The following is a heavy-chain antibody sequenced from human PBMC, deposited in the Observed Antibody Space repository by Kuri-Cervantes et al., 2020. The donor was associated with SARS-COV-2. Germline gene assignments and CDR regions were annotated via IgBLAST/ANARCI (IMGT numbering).Heavy chain of an antibody. D-gene: IGHD2-2*01. CDR3: ASDVWGDCSRTSCYPEVAFDI. CDR2: ISAYNGNT. Sequence: ASVKVSCKASGYTFTSYGISWVRQAPGQGLEWMGWISAYNGNTNYAQKLQGRVNMTTDTSTSTAYMELRSLRSDDTAVYYCASDVWGDCSRTSCYPEVAFDIWGQGTMVTVSS. CDR1: GYTFTSYG. V-gene: IGHV1-18*01. J-gene: IGHJ3*02.